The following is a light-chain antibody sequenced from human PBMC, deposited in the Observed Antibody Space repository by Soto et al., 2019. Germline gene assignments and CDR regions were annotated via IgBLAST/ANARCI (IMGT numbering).Light chain of an antibody. CDR2: GAS. CDR3: QQYGSSPR. V-gene: IGKV3-20*01. J-gene: IGKJ1*01. Sequence: EIVLTQSPGTLSLSPGERATLSCRTSQSVSSSYLVWYQQKPGQAPRLLIYGASSRATGIPDRFSGSGSGTDFTLTISRLEPEDFAGYYCQQYGSSPRFGQGTKVEIK. CDR1: QSVSSSY.